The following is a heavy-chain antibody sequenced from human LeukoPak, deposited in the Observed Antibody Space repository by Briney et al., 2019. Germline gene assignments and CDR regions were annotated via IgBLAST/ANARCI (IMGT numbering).Heavy chain of an antibody. D-gene: IGHD3-9*01. Sequence: SETLSLTCAVSGGSITGYYWSWIRQTPGSGLEWVGEIHYTGATSYNPSLKSRATISTDTSKNQFSLRLSSVTAADTAVYYCARGNILTGYCFDVWGKGVLVTVSS. V-gene: IGHV4-34*01. J-gene: IGHJ4*02. CDR1: GGSITGYY. CDR3: ARGNILTGYCFDV. CDR2: IHYTGAT.